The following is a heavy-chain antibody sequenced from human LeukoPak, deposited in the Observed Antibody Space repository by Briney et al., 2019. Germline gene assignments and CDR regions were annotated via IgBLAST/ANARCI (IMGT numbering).Heavy chain of an antibody. Sequence: GSLRLSCAASGFTFSSYAMSWVRQAPGKGLEWVSAISGSGGSTYYADSVKGRFTISRDNSKNTLYLQMNSLRAEDPAVYYFASDSSSWYSGYWGQGTLVTVSS. D-gene: IGHD6-13*01. V-gene: IGHV3-23*01. CDR3: ASDSSSWYSGY. CDR2: ISGSGGST. CDR1: GFTFSSYA. J-gene: IGHJ4*02.